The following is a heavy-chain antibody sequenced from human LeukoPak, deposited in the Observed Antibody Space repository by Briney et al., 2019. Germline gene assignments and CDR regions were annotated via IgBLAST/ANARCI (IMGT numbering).Heavy chain of an antibody. CDR2: INHSGST. CDR3: ARGLWYYRASPFDY. Sequence: SETLSLTCTVSGGSISRSNYYWGWIRQPPGKGLEWIGEINHSGSTNYNPSLKSRVTISVDTSKNQFSLKLSSVTAADTAVYYCARGLWYYRASPFDYWGQGTLVTVSS. V-gene: IGHV4-39*07. J-gene: IGHJ4*02. CDR1: GGSISRSNYY. D-gene: IGHD3-16*01.